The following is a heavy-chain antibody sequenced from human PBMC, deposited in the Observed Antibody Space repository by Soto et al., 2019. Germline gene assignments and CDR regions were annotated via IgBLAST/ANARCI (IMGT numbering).Heavy chain of an antibody. CDR2: IWYDGNIK. J-gene: IGHJ4*02. CDR1: GFTFSSYG. CDR3: ARVSEGGSYYGGLDY. V-gene: IGHV3-33*01. D-gene: IGHD1-26*01. Sequence: QVQLVESGGGVVQPGRSQRLSCAASGFTFSSYGMHWVRQAPGKGLEWVAVIWYDGNIKYYADSVKGRFTISRDNSKKTLFLQMNSLRAEDTAVYYCARVSEGGSYYGGLDYWGQGTLVTVSS.